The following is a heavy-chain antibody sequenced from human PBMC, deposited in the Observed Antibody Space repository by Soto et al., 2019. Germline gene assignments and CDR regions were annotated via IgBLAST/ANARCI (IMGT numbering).Heavy chain of an antibody. CDR3: ARPPVPKIYWYFDL. Sequence: QVQLVESGGGVVQPGRSLRLSCAASGFTFSSYGMHWVRQAPGKGLEWVAVIWDDGSNKYYAESVKGRFTISRDNSKNTVHLQMNSLRAEDTAVYYCARPPVPKIYWYFDLWGRGTLVSVSS. D-gene: IGHD6-6*01. CDR1: GFTFSSYG. CDR2: IWDDGSNK. V-gene: IGHV3-33*01. J-gene: IGHJ2*01.